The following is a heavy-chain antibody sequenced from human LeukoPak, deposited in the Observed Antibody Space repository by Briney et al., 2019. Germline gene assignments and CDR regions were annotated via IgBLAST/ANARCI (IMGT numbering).Heavy chain of an antibody. J-gene: IGHJ4*02. Sequence: SETLSLTCAVYGGSFSGYYWSWIRQPPGKGLEWIGEINHSGSTNYNPSLKSGVTISVDTSKSQFSLKLSSVTAADTAVYYCAGGRERDPDYWGQGTLVTVSS. CDR3: AGGRERDPDY. D-gene: IGHD1-1*01. V-gene: IGHV4-34*01. CDR2: INHSGST. CDR1: GGSFSGYY.